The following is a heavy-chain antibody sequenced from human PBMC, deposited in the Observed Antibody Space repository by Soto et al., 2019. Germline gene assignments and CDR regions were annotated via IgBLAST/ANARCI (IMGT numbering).Heavy chain of an antibody. D-gene: IGHD6-6*01. CDR2: ISSSSSTI. Sequence: EVQLVESGGGLVQPGGSLSFSCAASGFTFGGFSLNWVGRVPGRGLEWVSYISSSSSTIYYADSVKGRFTISRDNAKNSLYLQMNSLRDEDTAVYYCARDGAARSGWFDPWGQGTLVTVSS. CDR3: ARDGAARSGWFDP. J-gene: IGHJ5*02. CDR1: GFTFGGFS. V-gene: IGHV3-48*02.